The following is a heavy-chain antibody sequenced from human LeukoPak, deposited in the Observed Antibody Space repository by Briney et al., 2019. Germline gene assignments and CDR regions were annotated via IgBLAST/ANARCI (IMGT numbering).Heavy chain of an antibody. CDR3: ARQNFYYDILTGYYKGYYYYGMDV. Sequence: GGSLRLSCAASGFTFSSYSMNWVRQAPGKGLEWVSSISSSSSYIYYADSVKGRFTISRDNAKNSLYLQMNSLRAEVTAVYYCARQNFYYDILTGYYKGYYYYGMDVWGQGTTVTVSS. CDR1: GFTFSSYS. V-gene: IGHV3-21*01. J-gene: IGHJ6*02. D-gene: IGHD3-9*01. CDR2: ISSSSSYI.